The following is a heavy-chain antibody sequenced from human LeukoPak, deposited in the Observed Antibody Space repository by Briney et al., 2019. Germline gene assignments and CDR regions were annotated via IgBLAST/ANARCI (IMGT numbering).Heavy chain of an antibody. D-gene: IGHD3-22*01. CDR3: ARHQRDSRGYHYFDF. V-gene: IGHV4-59*08. Sequence: PSETLSLTYSVSGGSITSDYRSWIRQSPGQGLEWIGYISYGGSTYSNPSLKSRVTISVDTSKNQFSLRLSSVTAADTAVYYCARHQRDSRGYHYFDFWGKGTLVTVSS. CDR1: GGSITSDY. CDR2: ISYGGST. J-gene: IGHJ4*02.